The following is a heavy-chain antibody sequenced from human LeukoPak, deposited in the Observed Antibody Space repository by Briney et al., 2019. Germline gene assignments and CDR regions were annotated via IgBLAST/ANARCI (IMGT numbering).Heavy chain of an antibody. CDR3: AKRGSSCSSTSCLYWYFDL. Sequence: GGSLRLSCAASGFTFSSYGMHWVRQAPGKGLEWVAFIRYDGSNKYYADSVKGRFTISRDNSKNTLYLQMNSLRAEDTAVYYCAKRGSSCSSTSCLYWYFDLWGRGTLVTVSS. CDR1: GFTFSSYG. CDR2: IRYDGSNK. J-gene: IGHJ2*01. V-gene: IGHV3-30*02. D-gene: IGHD2-2*01.